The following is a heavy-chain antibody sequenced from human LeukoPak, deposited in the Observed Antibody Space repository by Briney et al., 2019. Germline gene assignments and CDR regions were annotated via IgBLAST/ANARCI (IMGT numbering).Heavy chain of an antibody. J-gene: IGHJ3*02. CDR1: GYTFTSYG. CDR2: ISAYNGNT. CDR3: ARDAFDI. Sequence: ASVKVSCETSGYTFTSYGISWVRQAPGQGLEWMGWISAYNGNTRYAQKVQGRLTVTKDTSTTTVYMELRGLRSDDTAVYYCARDAFDIWGQGTMVTVSS. V-gene: IGHV1-18*01.